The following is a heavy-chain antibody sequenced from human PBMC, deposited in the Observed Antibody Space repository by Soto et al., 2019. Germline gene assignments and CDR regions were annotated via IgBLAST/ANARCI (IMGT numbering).Heavy chain of an antibody. CDR3: ARERGYSGYDYLWYFDL. Sequence: QVQLVQSGAEVKKPGSSVKVSCKASGGTFSSYAISWVRQAPGQGLEWMGGIIPIFGTANYAQKFQGRVTITADESTSTAYMELSSLRSEDTAVYYCARERGYSGYDYLWYFDLWGRGTLVTVSS. V-gene: IGHV1-69*01. J-gene: IGHJ2*01. CDR2: IIPIFGTA. CDR1: GGTFSSYA. D-gene: IGHD5-12*01.